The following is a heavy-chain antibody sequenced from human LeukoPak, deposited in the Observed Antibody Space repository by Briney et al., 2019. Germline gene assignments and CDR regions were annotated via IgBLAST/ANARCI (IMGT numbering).Heavy chain of an antibody. CDR2: INPSGGST. D-gene: IGHD6-13*01. Sequence: GASVKVSCKASGYTFTSYYMHWVRQAPGQGLEWMGIINPSGGSTSYAQKFQGRVTMTRDTSTSIVYMELSSLRSEDTAVYYCALRPAGTSYGMDVWGQGTTVTVSS. V-gene: IGHV1-46*01. J-gene: IGHJ6*02. CDR3: ALRPAGTSYGMDV. CDR1: GYTFTSYY.